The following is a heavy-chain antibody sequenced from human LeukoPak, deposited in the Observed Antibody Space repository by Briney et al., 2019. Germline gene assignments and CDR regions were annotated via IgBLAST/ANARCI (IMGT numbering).Heavy chain of an antibody. CDR2: IYYSGST. CDR1: GGSISSGGYY. Sequence: PSPTLSLTCTVSGGSISSGGYYWSWIRQHPGKGLEWIGYIYYSGSTYYNPSLKSRVTISVDTSKNQFSLKLSSVTAADTAVYYCARDVAAAGWNGGTEYYFDYWGQGTLVSVSS. V-gene: IGHV4-31*03. J-gene: IGHJ4*02. CDR3: ARDVAAAGWNGGTEYYFDY. D-gene: IGHD6-13*01.